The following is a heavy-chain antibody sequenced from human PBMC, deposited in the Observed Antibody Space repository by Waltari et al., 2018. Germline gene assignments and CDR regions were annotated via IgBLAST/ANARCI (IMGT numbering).Heavy chain of an antibody. Sequence: QVQLQESGPGLVKPSETLSLTCTVSGGSISSYYWRWIRSPPGKGLEWFGYIYYTGSTNYNPSLKSRVTISVDTSKNQFSLKLSSVTAADTAVYYCARYESGSYSRYFDYWGQGTLDTVSS. CDR2: IYYTGST. J-gene: IGHJ4*02. CDR1: GGSISSYY. D-gene: IGHD1-26*01. V-gene: IGHV4-59*01. CDR3: ARYESGSYSRYFDY.